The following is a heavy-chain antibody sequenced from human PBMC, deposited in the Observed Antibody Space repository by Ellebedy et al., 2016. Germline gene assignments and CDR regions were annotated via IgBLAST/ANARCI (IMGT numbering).Heavy chain of an antibody. D-gene: IGHD2-8*01. Sequence: GESLKISXTASELNFGNYFMSWVRQAPGKGLEWVAHIGTGEHYTDSVKGRFTISRDNSKNTLYLQMNSLTAEDTAVYYCAKDRVSGNGVFDPFDIWGQGTLVAVSS. V-gene: IGHV3-23*01. CDR3: AKDRVSGNGVFDPFDI. J-gene: IGHJ3*02. CDR2: IGTGE. CDR1: ELNFGNYF.